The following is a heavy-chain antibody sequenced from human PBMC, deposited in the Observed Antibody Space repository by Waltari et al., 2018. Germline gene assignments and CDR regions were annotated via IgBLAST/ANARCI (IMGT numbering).Heavy chain of an antibody. V-gene: IGHV4-38-2*01. CDR1: GYSISSGYY. CDR3: ARYTFEYSSYPGERGSFRAFDI. CDR2: IYHSGST. Sequence: QVQLQESGPGLVKPSEPLSLTCAFSGYSISSGYYWGWIRQPPGNGLAWIGSIYHSGSTYYNPSLKSRVTISVDTSKNQFSLKLSSVTAADMAVYYCARYTFEYSSYPGERGSFRAFDIWGQGTMVTVSS. J-gene: IGHJ3*02. D-gene: IGHD6-6*01.